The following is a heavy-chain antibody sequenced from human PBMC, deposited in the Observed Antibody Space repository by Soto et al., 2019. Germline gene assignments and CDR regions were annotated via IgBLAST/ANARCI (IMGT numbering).Heavy chain of an antibody. J-gene: IGHJ2*01. CDR2: LNPGNGNT. CDR3: ARDQGIPYCGGACYSDWDFDL. CDR1: GYTFTNYA. D-gene: IGHD2-21*01. Sequence: QVQLVQSGAEVKEPGASVKVSCRASGYTFTNYAIHWVRQAPGQRLEWMGWLNPGNGNTKYPQKFQGRVTITRDTSASTAYMFLSSLRSEDTAVYYCARDQGIPYCGGACYSDWDFDLWGRGTLVTVSS. V-gene: IGHV1-3*01.